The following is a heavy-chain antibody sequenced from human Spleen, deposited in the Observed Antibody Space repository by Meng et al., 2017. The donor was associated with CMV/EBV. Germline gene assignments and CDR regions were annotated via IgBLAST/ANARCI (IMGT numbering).Heavy chain of an antibody. V-gene: IGHV3-30-3*01. Sequence: QVQLVGSGGGGVQPGRSLRLSCAASGFTFSSYAMHWVRQAPGKGLEWVAVISYDGSNKYYADSVKGRFTISRDNSKNTLYLQMNSLRAEDTAVYYCARDMFGIDYWGQGTLVTVSS. CDR2: ISYDGSNK. J-gene: IGHJ4*02. D-gene: IGHD3-10*02. CDR3: ARDMFGIDY. CDR1: GFTFSSYA.